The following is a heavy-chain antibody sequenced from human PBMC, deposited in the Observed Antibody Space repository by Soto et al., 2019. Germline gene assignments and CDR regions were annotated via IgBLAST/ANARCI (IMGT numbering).Heavy chain of an antibody. J-gene: IGHJ6*02. CDR3: ARGGSSSDNGMDV. V-gene: IGHV3-48*02. CDR1: GFSFSTYS. D-gene: IGHD6-6*01. Sequence: EVQLVESGGGLVQPGGSLRLSCAASGFSFSTYSMNWVREAPGKGLEWVSYISSRSYTIYYVDSVKGRCTISRDNDKNSLYLQMNSLRDEDTAVYYCARGGSSSDNGMDVWGQGTTVTVSS. CDR2: ISSRSYTI.